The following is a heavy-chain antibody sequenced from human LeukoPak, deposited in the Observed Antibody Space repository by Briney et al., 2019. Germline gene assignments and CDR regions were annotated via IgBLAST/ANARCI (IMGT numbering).Heavy chain of an antibody. D-gene: IGHD6-6*01. J-gene: IGHJ4*02. CDR3: ARLEYSSSYDY. Sequence: GRSLRLSCAASGYTFSDYYMSWIRQAPGKGLEWVSYISSSGSTIYYADSVKGRFTISRDNAKNSLYLQMNSLRAEDTAVYYCARLEYSSSYDYWGQGTLVTVSS. V-gene: IGHV3-11*01. CDR2: ISSSGSTI. CDR1: GYTFSDYY.